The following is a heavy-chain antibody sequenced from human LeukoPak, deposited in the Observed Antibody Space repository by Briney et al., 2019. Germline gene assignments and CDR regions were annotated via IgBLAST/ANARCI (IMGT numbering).Heavy chain of an antibody. V-gene: IGHV3-20*04. CDR2: INWNGGST. D-gene: IGHD6-19*01. J-gene: IGHJ4*02. CDR1: GFSFDDYG. Sequence: GGSLRLSCAASGFSFDDYGMSWVRQAPGKGLEWVSGINWNGGSTAYADSVKGRFTISRDTPKNTLYLQMNSLRVEDTAVYYCASWPVGWYGEDSWGQGTLVTVSS. CDR3: ASWPVGWYGEDS.